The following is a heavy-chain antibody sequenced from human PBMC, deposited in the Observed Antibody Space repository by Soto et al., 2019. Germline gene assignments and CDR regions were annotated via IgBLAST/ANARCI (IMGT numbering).Heavy chain of an antibody. Sequence: ASVKVSFKTSGYTFTSYAIPWVRQVPGQRLEWMGWVYGDNGNTKYLEKFQGRVTFTRDTSASTAYMELSNLRSEDTALYYCAAVDIGDYWGQGTLVTV. V-gene: IGHV1-3*01. D-gene: IGHD5-12*01. CDR1: GYTFTSYA. CDR3: AAVDIGDY. J-gene: IGHJ4*02. CDR2: VYGDNGNT.